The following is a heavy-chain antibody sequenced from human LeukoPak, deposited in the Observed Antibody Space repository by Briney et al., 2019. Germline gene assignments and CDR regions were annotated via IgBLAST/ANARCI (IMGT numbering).Heavy chain of an antibody. CDR1: GGSINNYY. Sequence: SETLSLTCTVSGGSINNYYWSWIRQPAGKGLEWIGRIYTRGSSNYNPSLKSRVTMSVDTSKNQFSLKLSSVTAADTAVYYCARGRYCSADICSGGDAFDIWGQGTMVSVSS. CDR2: IYTRGSS. CDR3: ARGRYCSADICSGGDAFDI. D-gene: IGHD2-15*01. J-gene: IGHJ3*02. V-gene: IGHV4-4*07.